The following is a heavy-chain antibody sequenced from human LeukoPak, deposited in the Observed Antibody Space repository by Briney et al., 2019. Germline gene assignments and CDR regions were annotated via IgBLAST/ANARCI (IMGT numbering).Heavy chain of an antibody. J-gene: IGHJ3*02. V-gene: IGHV3-21*01. CDR2: ISSSSSYI. CDR3: ARGRRDGYNLLDAFDI. Sequence: GGSLRLSCAASGFTFDDYAMHWVRHAPGKGLEWVSSISSSSSYIYYADSVEGRFTISRDNAKNSLFLQMNSLRAEDTAVYYCARGRRDGYNLLDAFDIWGQGTVVTVSS. D-gene: IGHD5-24*01. CDR1: GFTFDDYA.